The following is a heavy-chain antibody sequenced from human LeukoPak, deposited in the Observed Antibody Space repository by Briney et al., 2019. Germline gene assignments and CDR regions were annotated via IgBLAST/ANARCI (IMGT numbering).Heavy chain of an antibody. V-gene: IGHV5-51*01. CDR1: GYSFTSYW. CDR3: ARLSEGAYYYGSGSYEKAGVNWFDP. Sequence: GESLKISCKGSGYSFTSYWIGWVRQMPGKGLEWMGIIYPGDSDTRYSPSFQGQVTISADKSISTAYLQWSSLKASDTAMYYCARLSEGAYYYGSGSYEKAGVNWFDPWGQGTLVTVSS. D-gene: IGHD3-10*01. J-gene: IGHJ5*02. CDR2: IYPGDSDT.